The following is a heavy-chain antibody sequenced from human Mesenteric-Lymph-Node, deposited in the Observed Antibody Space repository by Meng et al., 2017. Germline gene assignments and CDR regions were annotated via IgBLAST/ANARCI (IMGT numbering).Heavy chain of an antibody. J-gene: IGHJ3*02. Sequence: GGSLRLSCAASGFTLSTYWMTWVRQAPGKGLEWVANIKQDGSDEHYGDSVKGRFTISRDNTKNSLYLQMSSLRAEDTAVYYCARDSRGPTYYYDSSAPMSAFDIWGQGTMVTVSS. CDR3: ARDSRGPTYYYDSSAPMSAFDI. V-gene: IGHV3-7*01. CDR1: GFTLSTYW. CDR2: IKQDGSDE. D-gene: IGHD3-22*01.